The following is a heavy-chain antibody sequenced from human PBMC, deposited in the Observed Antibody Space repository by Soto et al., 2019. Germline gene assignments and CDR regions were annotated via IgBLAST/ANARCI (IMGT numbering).Heavy chain of an antibody. CDR1: GGSISSSSYY. CDR3: ARHYNAVAAGEYYFDY. Sequence: QLQLQESGPGLVKPSETLSLTCTVSGGSISSSSYYWGWIRQPPGKGLEWIGSIYYSGSTYYNPSLKSRVTISVDTSKNQFSLKLSSVTAADTAVYYCARHYNAVAAGEYYFDYWGQGTLVTVSS. D-gene: IGHD6-13*01. CDR2: IYYSGST. V-gene: IGHV4-39*01. J-gene: IGHJ4*02.